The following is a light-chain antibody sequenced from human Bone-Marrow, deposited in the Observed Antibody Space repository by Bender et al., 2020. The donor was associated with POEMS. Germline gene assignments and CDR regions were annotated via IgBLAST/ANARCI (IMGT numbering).Light chain of an antibody. CDR3: NSYAYGSIWV. CDR1: SSDVGTYNY. J-gene: IGLJ3*02. CDR2: EVS. V-gene: IGLV2-14*01. Sequence: QSALTQPPSASGSPGQSVTISCTGTSSDVGTYNYVSWYQQHPGRAPKLIIYEVSNRPSGVSNRFSGSKSGNTASLTISGLQAEDEADYYCNSYAYGSIWVFGEGTKLTVL.